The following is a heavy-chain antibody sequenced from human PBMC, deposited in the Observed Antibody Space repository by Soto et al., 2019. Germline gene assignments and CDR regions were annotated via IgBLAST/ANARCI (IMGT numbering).Heavy chain of an antibody. J-gene: IGHJ4*02. D-gene: IGHD3-22*01. CDR3: ARQRLWGTSSYYYFEN. V-gene: IGHV5-51*01. Sequence: GESLKISCKGSGHIFRNYWIGWLRQMNENGPERTATIYPGDSDTRYSPSFQGQLTITVDKSINPAYLQWSRLKASDTAIYYFARQRLWGTSSYYYFENWGQGTLVTVSS. CDR2: IYPGDSDT. CDR1: GHIFRNYW.